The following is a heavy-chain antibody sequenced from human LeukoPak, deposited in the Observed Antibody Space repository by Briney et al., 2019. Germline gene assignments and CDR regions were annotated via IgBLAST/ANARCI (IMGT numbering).Heavy chain of an antibody. D-gene: IGHD5-24*01. V-gene: IGHV3-30*18. CDR2: ISYDGSNK. CDR1: GFTFSSYG. J-gene: IGHJ4*02. CDR3: AKMAGGGDYFDY. Sequence: GSLRLSCAASGFTFSSYGMHWVRQAPGKGLEWVAVISYDGSNKYYADSVKGRFTISRDNSKNTLYLQMNSLRAEDTAVYYCAKMAGGGDYFDYWGQGTLVTVSS.